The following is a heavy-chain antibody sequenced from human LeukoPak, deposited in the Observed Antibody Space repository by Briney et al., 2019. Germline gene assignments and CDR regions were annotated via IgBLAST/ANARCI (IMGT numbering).Heavy chain of an antibody. V-gene: IGHV4-30-2*01. Sequence: SETLSLTCAVSGGSISSGGYPWSWIRQPPGKGLEWIGYIYHSGSTYYNPSLKSRVTISVGRSKNQFSLKLSSVTAADTAVYYCARGATGAFDIWGQGTMVTVSS. D-gene: IGHD1-26*01. CDR1: GGSISSGGYP. J-gene: IGHJ3*02. CDR2: IYHSGST. CDR3: ARGATGAFDI.